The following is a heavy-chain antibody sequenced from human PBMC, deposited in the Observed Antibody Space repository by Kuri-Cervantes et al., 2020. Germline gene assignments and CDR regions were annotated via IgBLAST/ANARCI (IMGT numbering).Heavy chain of an antibody. Sequence: GESLKISWAASGFTFSLYGLHWVRQAPGKGLEWVAVISYDGSSKFYADSVRGRFTISRDNAKNSLYLQMNGLRDEDTAVYYCARSGVRGSGSYYGVDYWGQGTLVTVSS. CDR3: ARSGVRGSGSYYGVDY. CDR2: ISYDGSSK. D-gene: IGHD3-10*01. CDR1: GFTFSLYG. J-gene: IGHJ4*02. V-gene: IGHV3-30*03.